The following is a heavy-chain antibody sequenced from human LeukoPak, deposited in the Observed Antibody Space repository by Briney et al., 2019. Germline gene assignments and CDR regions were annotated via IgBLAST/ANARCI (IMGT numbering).Heavy chain of an antibody. CDR2: FNAGNGNT. CDR3: ARYFDWLCGNWFDP. CDR1: GYTFTSYA. J-gene: IGHJ5*02. D-gene: IGHD3-9*01. Sequence: GASVKVSCKASGYTFTSYAMHWVRQAPGQRRGGMGWFNAGNGNTKYSQKFQGRVTITRDTSASTAYVELSSLRSEDTAVYYCARYFDWLCGNWFDPWGQGTLVTVSS. V-gene: IGHV1-3*01.